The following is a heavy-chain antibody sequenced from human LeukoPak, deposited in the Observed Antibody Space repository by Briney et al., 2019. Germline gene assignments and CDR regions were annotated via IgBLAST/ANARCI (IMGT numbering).Heavy chain of an antibody. CDR3: ARLNSSSSKLYYGMDV. D-gene: IGHD6-6*01. J-gene: IGHJ6*02. V-gene: IGHV3-66*02. Sequence: GGSLRLSCAASGFTVSSNYMSWVRQAPGKGLEWVPVIYSGGSTYYADSVKGRFTISRDNSKNTLYLQMNSLRAEDTAVYYCARLNSSSSKLYYGMDVWGQGTTVTVSS. CDR2: IYSGGST. CDR1: GFTVSSNY.